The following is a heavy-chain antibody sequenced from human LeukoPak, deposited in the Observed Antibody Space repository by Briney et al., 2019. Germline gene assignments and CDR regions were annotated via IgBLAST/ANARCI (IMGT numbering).Heavy chain of an antibody. CDR3: ARDWDSGYDTYYFDY. CDR2: IFSDGST. D-gene: IGHD5-12*01. V-gene: IGHV3-53*01. J-gene: IGHJ4*02. CDR1: GFTVSSNY. Sequence: PGGSLRLSCAASGFTVSSNYMSWVRQAPGKGLEWVSNIFSDGSTYYADSVKGRFTISRDYSKNTLFLQMNSLRAEDTAVYYCARDWDSGYDTYYFDYWGQGTLVTVSS.